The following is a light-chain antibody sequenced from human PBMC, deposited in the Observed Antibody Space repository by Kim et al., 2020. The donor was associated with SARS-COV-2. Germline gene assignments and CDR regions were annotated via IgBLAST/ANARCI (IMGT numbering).Light chain of an antibody. Sequence: GHSITISYSGTSRDVRNYNYVSWYQHHPGDAPKVMIYDVTKRPSGVSNRFFGSKSGNTASLTISGLQTEDEADYYCCSYASSGTLIFGGGTQLTVL. CDR1: SRDVRNYNY. CDR2: DVT. CDR3: CSYASSGTLI. J-gene: IGLJ2*01. V-gene: IGLV2-14*03.